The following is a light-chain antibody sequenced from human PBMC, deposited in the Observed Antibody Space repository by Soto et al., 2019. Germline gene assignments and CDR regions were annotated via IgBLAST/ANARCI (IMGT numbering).Light chain of an antibody. CDR3: QQYGSSART. V-gene: IGKV3-20*01. J-gene: IGKJ5*01. Sequence: ESVLTQSPGTLSLSPGERATLSCRASQSVSSTYLAWYPQKPGQAPRLLLYGASSRATGIPDRFSGSGSGTVFTLTISRLEPADFAVYFGQQYGSSARTFGQGTRLEIK. CDR1: QSVSSTY. CDR2: GAS.